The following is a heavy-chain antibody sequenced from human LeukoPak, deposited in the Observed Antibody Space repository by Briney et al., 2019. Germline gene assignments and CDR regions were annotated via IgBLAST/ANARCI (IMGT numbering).Heavy chain of an antibody. Sequence: GGSLRLSCAASGFTFSNYWMSWVRQAPGKGLEWVANIKQDGSEKYYVDSVKGRFTVSRDNDKNSLYLQMNSLRAEDAAVYYCASGRQLGYWGQGTLVTVSS. J-gene: IGHJ4*02. D-gene: IGHD6-13*01. V-gene: IGHV3-7*01. CDR1: GFTFSNYW. CDR2: IKQDGSEK. CDR3: ASGRQLGY.